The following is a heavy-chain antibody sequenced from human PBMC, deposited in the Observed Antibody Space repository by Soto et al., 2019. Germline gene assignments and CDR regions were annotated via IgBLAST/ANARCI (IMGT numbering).Heavy chain of an antibody. CDR1: GFIFSSYG. V-gene: IGHV3-33*01. CDR3: ARDIVSYFDY. Sequence: GGSLRLSCAASGFIFSSYGMNWVRQAPGKGLEWVAVIWYDGSKQVYADSVKGRFTISRDNSRNTVYLQMNSLRAEDTGVYYCARDIVSYFDYWGQGALVTVSS. CDR2: IWYDGSKQ. D-gene: IGHD1-26*01. J-gene: IGHJ4*02.